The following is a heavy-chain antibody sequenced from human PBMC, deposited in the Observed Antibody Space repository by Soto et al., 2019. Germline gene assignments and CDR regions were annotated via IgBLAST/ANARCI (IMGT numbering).Heavy chain of an antibody. D-gene: IGHD1-7*01. CDR3: AIVNGLSWNSEGDAFDI. CDR1: GLTFDDYA. CDR2: ISWNSGSI. Sequence: GGSLRLSCAASGLTFDDYAMHWVRQAPGKGLEWVSGISWNSGSIGYADSVKGRFTISRANAKNSLYLQMNSLRAEDTALYYWAIVNGLSWNSEGDAFDIWGQGTMVTFSS. V-gene: IGHV3-9*01. J-gene: IGHJ3*02.